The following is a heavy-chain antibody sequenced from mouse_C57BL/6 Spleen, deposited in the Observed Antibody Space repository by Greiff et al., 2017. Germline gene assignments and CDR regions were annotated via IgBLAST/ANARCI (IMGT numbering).Heavy chain of an antibody. CDR3: ARGYYYGSSPGYFDY. Sequence: EVQLVESGGGLVKPGGSLKLSCAASGFTFSSYARSGVRRTPEKRLEWVATIIDGGSYTYYPDNVKGRFTISRDNAKNNLYLQMSHLKSEDTAMYYCARGYYYGSSPGYFDYWGQGTTLTVSS. CDR2: IIDGGSYT. D-gene: IGHD1-1*01. CDR1: GFTFSSYA. V-gene: IGHV5-4*01. J-gene: IGHJ2*01.